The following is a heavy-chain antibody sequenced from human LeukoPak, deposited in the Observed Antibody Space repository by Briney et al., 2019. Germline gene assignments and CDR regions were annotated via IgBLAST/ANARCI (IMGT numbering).Heavy chain of an antibody. CDR3: AKISDYGYNY. V-gene: IGHV3-23*01. J-gene: IGHJ4*02. D-gene: IGHD4-17*01. CDR1: GFTFSSYG. CDR2: ISGSGGST. Sequence: GGTLRLSCAASGFTFSSYGMSWVRQAPGKGLEWVSAISGSGGSTYYADSVKGRFTISRDNSKNTLYLQMNSLRAEDTAVYYCAKISDYGYNYWGQGTLVTVSS.